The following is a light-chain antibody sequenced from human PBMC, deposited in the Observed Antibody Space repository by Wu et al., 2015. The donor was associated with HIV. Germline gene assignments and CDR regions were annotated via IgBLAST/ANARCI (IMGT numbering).Light chain of an antibody. CDR2: SAS. V-gene: IGKV3-20*01. Sequence: EIVLTQSPGTLSLSPGERATLSCRASQSVSSDYLAWYQQKPGQAPRLLIYSASSRATDIPDRFSGSGSGTDFSLTISRLEPEDFAVYYCHLYDKSPTWTFGQGTKVEI. CDR1: QSVSSDY. CDR3: HLYDKSPTWT. J-gene: IGKJ1*01.